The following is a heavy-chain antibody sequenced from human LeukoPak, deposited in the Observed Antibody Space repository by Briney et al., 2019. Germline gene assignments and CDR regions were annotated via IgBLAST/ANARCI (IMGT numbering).Heavy chain of an antibody. CDR1: GGSISTYY. V-gene: IGHV4-59*01. CDR2: IYYSGST. CDR3: ARSTPPEGWQYYYYYYMDV. D-gene: IGHD6-19*01. J-gene: IGHJ6*03. Sequence: SETLSLTCTVSGGSISTYYWSWIRQPPGKGLEWIGYIYYSGSTIYNPSLKSRVSISVDTSKNQFSLKLSSVTAADTAVYYCARSTPPEGWQYYYYYYMDVWDKGTTVTVSS.